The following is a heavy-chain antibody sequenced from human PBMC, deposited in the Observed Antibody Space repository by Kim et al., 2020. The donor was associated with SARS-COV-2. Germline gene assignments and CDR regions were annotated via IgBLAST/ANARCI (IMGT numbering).Heavy chain of an antibody. Sequence: SVKVSCKASGGTFSSYAISWVRQAPGQGLEWMGGIIPIFGTANYAQKFQGRVTITADESTSTAYMELSSLRSEDTAVYYCAASYCGGDCYGFPFRYGMDVWGQGTTVTVSS. CDR3: AASYCGGDCYGFPFRYGMDV. CDR1: GGTFSSYA. J-gene: IGHJ6*02. CDR2: IIPIFGTA. V-gene: IGHV1-69*13. D-gene: IGHD2-21*01.